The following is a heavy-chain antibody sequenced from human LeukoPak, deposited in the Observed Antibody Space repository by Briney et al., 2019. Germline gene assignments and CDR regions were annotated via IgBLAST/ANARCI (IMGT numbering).Heavy chain of an antibody. CDR2: IYYSGST. D-gene: IGHD6-19*01. V-gene: IGHV4-39*01. CDR3: ASRGGIAVAGTLDY. J-gene: IGHJ4*02. CDR1: GGYISTSNYY. Sequence: SETLSLTCTVSGGYISTSNYYWGWIRQSPGKGLEWIGNIYYSGSTYYNPSLKSRVSLSIDTSKNQFSLKLSSVTAADTAVYYCASRGGIAVAGTLDYWGQGTLVTVSS.